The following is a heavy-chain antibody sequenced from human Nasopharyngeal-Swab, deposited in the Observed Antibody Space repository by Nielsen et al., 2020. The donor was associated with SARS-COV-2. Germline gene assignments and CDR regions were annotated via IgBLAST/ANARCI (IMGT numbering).Heavy chain of an antibody. CDR3: VKGSDY. CDR1: GFTFITSW. Sequence: GGSLRLSCVASGFTFITSWMHWVRQTPGEGLVWAARVNGDGTLITYADSVKGRFTVSRDNAKNTLYLQMNNLRAEDAAIYYCVKGSDYWGQGTLVTVSS. J-gene: IGHJ4*02. CDR2: VNGDGTLI. V-gene: IGHV3-74*03.